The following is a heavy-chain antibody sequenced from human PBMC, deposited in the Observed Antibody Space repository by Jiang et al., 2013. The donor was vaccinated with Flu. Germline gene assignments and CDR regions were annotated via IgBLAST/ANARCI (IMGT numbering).Heavy chain of an antibody. CDR1: GGTFSSYA. V-gene: IGHV1-69*01. CDR3: ARSVPVPTYYDYVWGSYHLYYFDY. J-gene: IGHJ4*02. CDR2: IIPIFGTA. Sequence: VSCKASGGTFSSYAISWVRQAPGQGLEWMGGIIPIFGTANYAQKFQGRVTITADESTSTAYMELSSLRSEDTAVYYCARSVPVPTYYDYVWGSYHLYYFDYWGQGTLVTVSS. D-gene: IGHD3-16*02.